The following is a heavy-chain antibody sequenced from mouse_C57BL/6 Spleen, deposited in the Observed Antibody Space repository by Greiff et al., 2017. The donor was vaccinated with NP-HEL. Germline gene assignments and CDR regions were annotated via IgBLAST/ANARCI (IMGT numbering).Heavy chain of an antibody. Sequence: EVQLQQSGPELVKPGASVKISCKASGYSFTGYYMNWVKQSPEKSLEWIGEINPSTGGTTYNQKFKAKATLTVDKSSSTAYMQLKSLTSEDSAVYYCARDYGSSLCAMDYWGQGTSVTVSS. V-gene: IGHV1-42*01. CDR2: INPSTGGT. CDR3: ARDYGSSLCAMDY. J-gene: IGHJ4*01. CDR1: GYSFTGYY. D-gene: IGHD1-1*01.